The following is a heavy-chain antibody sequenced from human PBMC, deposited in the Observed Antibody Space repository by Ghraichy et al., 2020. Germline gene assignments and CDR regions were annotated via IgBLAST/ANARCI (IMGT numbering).Heavy chain of an antibody. J-gene: IGHJ4*02. CDR2: IHPNSGRT. Sequence: ASVKVSRKASGYTFTGYYIHWVRQAPGQGLEWMGWIHPNSGRTNYAQKFQDRVTMTRDTSISTAYMDLSRLISDDTAVYYCARGHSYCPGDYWGQGTLVTVSS. CDR1: GYTFTGYY. CDR3: ARGHSYCPGDY. V-gene: IGHV1-2*02. D-gene: IGHD5-18*01.